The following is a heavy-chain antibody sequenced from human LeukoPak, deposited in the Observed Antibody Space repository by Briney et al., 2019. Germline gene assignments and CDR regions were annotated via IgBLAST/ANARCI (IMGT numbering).Heavy chain of an antibody. CDR3: ATSPGLGYSSSLTGVDY. CDR1: GFTFSSYA. D-gene: IGHD6-6*01. CDR2: IRDDGSNK. V-gene: IGHV3-30*02. J-gene: IGHJ4*02. Sequence: GGSLRLSCAASGFTFSSYAMYWVRQAPGKGLEWVAFIRDDGSNKYYADSVKGRFTISRDNSKNTLYLQMHSLRVEDTAVYYCATSPGLGYSSSLTGVDYWGQGTLVTVSS.